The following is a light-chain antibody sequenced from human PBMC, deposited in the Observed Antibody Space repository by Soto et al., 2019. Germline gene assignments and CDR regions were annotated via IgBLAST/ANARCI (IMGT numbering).Light chain of an antibody. CDR2: DAS. CDR1: QSVSSS. J-gene: IGKJ2*01. V-gene: IGKV3-11*01. CDR3: QQRSNWPYT. Sequence: EIVLTQSPATLSLSPGDRATLSCRASQSVSSSLAWYQQKPGQAPRPIIYDASNRATGVPARFSGSGSGTDFTLTISSLEPEDFAVYYCQQRSNWPYTFGQGTKLEIK.